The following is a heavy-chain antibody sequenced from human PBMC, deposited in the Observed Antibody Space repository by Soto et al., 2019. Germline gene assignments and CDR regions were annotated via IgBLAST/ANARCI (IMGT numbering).Heavy chain of an antibody. J-gene: IGHJ5*02. CDR3: ARAHSMMILDRFDP. D-gene: IGHD3-16*01. CDR2: IWFDGSKK. CDR1: GFNFRNYA. Sequence: SLRLSCAASGFNFRNYAIHWVRQAPGKGLEWLAVIWFDGSKKYYADSVKGRFTISRDNSKNTVYLDMNSLTADDSGVFYCARAHSMMILDRFDPWGHGTLVTVSS. V-gene: IGHV3-33*01.